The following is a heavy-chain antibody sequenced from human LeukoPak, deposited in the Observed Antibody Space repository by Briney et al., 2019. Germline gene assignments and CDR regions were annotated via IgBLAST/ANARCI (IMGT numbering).Heavy chain of an antibody. D-gene: IGHD3-16*01. CDR3: ARLILGDPFDY. CDR2: ISSSGSTI. V-gene: IGHV3-11*01. CDR1: GFTFSDYY. J-gene: IGHJ4*02. Sequence: GGSLRLSCAASGFTFSDYYVSWIPQAPGKGLEWVSYISSSGSTIYYADSVKGRFTISRDNAKNSLYLQMNSLRAEDTAVYYCARLILGDPFDYWGQGTLVTVSS.